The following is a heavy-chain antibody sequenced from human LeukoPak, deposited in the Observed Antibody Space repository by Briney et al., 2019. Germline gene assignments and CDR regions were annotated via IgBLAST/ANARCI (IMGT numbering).Heavy chain of an antibody. CDR1: GGSISSYY. Sequence: PSETLSLTCTVSGGSISSYYWSWIRQPPGKGLEWIGYIYTSGSTNYNPSLKSRVTISVDTSKNQFSLKLSSVTAADTAVYYCARETGDGMDVWGQGTTVTVSS. CDR2: IYTSGST. D-gene: IGHD7-27*01. V-gene: IGHV4-4*09. J-gene: IGHJ6*02. CDR3: ARETGDGMDV.